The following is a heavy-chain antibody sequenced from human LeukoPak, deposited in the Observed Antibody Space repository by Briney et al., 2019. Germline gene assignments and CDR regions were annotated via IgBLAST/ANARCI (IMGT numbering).Heavy chain of an antibody. Sequence: SETLSLTCTASGGSISSYYWSWIRQPPGKGLEWIGYIYYSGSTNYNPSLKSRVTISVDTSKNQFSLKLSSVTAADTAVYYCARDQPYYYDSSGYYYGYYGMDVWGQGTTVTVSS. CDR2: IYYSGST. V-gene: IGHV4-59*01. CDR1: GGSISSYY. J-gene: IGHJ6*02. D-gene: IGHD3-22*01. CDR3: ARDQPYYYDSSGYYYGYYGMDV.